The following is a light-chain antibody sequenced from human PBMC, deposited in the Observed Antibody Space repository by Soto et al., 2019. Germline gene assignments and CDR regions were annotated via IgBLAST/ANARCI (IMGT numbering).Light chain of an antibody. V-gene: IGKV3-20*01. J-gene: IGKJ1*01. CDR3: QQYGSSPTT. CDR2: GAS. CDR1: QIVTSNY. Sequence: EIVLTQSPGTLSLSLGERSTLSCRASQIVTSNYLAWYQQKPGQAPRLLFFGASIRATGIPDRFSGSGSGTDFTLTISSLEPEDFAVYHCQQYGSSPTTFGQGTKVDIK.